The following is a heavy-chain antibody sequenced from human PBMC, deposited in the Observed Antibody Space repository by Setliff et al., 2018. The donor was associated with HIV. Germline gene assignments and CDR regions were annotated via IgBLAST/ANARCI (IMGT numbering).Heavy chain of an antibody. D-gene: IGHD2-2*01. J-gene: IGHJ3*02. CDR3: TRDLNLPGGEDFDT. CDR1: GFTFSDYY. V-gene: IGHV3-11*04. CDR2: ISSSGSTI. Sequence: PGGSLRLSCAASGFTFSDYYMSWIRQAPGRGLEWVSYISSSGSTIYYADSVKGRFTISRDNAKNSLYLQMNSLRAEDTAIYYGTRDLNLPGGEDFDTWGQGTLVTVSS.